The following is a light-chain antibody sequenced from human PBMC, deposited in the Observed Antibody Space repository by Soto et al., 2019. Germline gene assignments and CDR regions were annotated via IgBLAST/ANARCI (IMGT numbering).Light chain of an antibody. CDR1: QSISSW. J-gene: IGKJ1*01. CDR3: QQYNGYFRT. Sequence: DIQMTQSPSTLSVSVGDRVTITCRASQSISSWLAWYQQKPGKAPKLLIHKASSLESGVPSRFSGSGSGTEFTLTISSLQPDDFATYYCQQYNGYFRTFGQGTKVEVK. V-gene: IGKV1-5*03. CDR2: KAS.